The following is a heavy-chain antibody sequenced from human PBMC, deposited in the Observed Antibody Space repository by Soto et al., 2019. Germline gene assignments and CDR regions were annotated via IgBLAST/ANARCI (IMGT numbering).Heavy chain of an antibody. D-gene: IGHD2-2*01. Sequence: SETLSLTCAVSGGSISSGGYSWSWIRQPPGKGLEWIGYIYHSGSTYYNPSLKSRVTISVDRSKNQFSLKLSSVTAADTAVYYCARGYCSSTSCYESGLDYFGYWGQGTLVTVSS. V-gene: IGHV4-30-2*01. CDR2: IYHSGST. J-gene: IGHJ4*02. CDR1: GGSISSGGYS. CDR3: ARGYCSSTSCYESGLDYFGY.